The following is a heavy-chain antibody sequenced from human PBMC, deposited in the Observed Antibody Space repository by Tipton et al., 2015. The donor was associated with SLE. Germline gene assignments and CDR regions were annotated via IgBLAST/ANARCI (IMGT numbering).Heavy chain of an antibody. CDR3: ARGREDCSGGSCYPPAEYFQH. D-gene: IGHD2-15*01. CDR2: INHSGST. CDR1: GFTFSNAW. Sequence: LRLSCAASGFTFSNAWMSWVRQAPGKGLEWIGEINHSGSTNYNPSLKSRVTISVDTSKNQFSLKLSSVTAADTAVYYCARGREDCSGGSCYPPAEYFQHWGQGTLVTVSS. J-gene: IGHJ1*01. V-gene: IGHV4-34*01.